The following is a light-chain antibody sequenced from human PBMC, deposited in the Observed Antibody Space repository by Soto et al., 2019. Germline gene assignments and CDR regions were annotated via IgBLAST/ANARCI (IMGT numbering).Light chain of an antibody. CDR2: GAS. CDR1: QDISNY. V-gene: IGKV1-33*01. Sequence: DIQMTQSPSSLSASVGDRVTITCRASQDISNYLNWYQQKPGKAPNLLIYGASNLETGVPSRFSGSGSGTDFTLTITTLQPEDVATYYCQQYNYRPYTFGQGTKVDTK. CDR3: QQYNYRPYT. J-gene: IGKJ2*01.